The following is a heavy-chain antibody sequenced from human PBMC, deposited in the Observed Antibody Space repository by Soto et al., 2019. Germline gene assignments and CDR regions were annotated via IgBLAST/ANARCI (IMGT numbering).Heavy chain of an antibody. J-gene: IGHJ3*02. CDR2: INPNSGGT. CDR1: GYSFTRYC. D-gene: IGHD1-26*01. CDR3: ARVIPYSGSYGAFDI. V-gene: IGHV1-2*04. Sequence: VASVKVSRQGSGYSFTRYCVSWVRQAPGQGLEWMGWINPNSGGTNYAQKFQGWVTTTRDTSISTAYMELSRLRSDDTAVYYCARVIPYSGSYGAFDIWGQGTMVTVSS.